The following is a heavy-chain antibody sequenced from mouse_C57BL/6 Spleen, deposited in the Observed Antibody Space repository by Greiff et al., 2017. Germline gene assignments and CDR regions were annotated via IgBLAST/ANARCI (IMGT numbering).Heavy chain of an antibody. D-gene: IGHD3-1*01. CDR3: ARSGGFAY. Sequence: QVQLQQPGAELVKPGASVKLSCKASGYTFTSYWMQWVNQRPGQGLEWIGEIDPSDSYTNYNQKFKGKATLTVDTSSSTAYMQLSSLTSEDSAVYYCARSGGFAYWGQGTLVTVSA. CDR2: IDPSDSYT. CDR1: GYTFTSYW. V-gene: IGHV1-50*01. J-gene: IGHJ3*01.